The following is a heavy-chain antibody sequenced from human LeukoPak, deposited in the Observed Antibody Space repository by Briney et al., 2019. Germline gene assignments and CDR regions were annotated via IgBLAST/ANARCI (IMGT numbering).Heavy chain of an antibody. V-gene: IGHV3-48*01. D-gene: IGHD3-10*01. CDR1: GFTFSSYS. CDR2: ISSSSSTI. J-gene: IGHJ4*02. CDR3: ARGLLILLWFGERSYYFDY. Sequence: GGSLRLSCAASGFTFSSYSMNWVRQAPGKGLEWVSYISSSSSTIYYADSVKGRFTISRDNAKNSLYLQMNSLRAEDTAVYYCARGLLILLWFGERSYYFDYWGQGTLVTVSS.